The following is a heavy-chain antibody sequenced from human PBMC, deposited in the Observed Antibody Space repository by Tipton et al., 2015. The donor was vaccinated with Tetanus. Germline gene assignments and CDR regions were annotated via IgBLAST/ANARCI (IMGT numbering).Heavy chain of an antibody. CDR2: VENGGTA. CDR3: ARGAIFGVLTYRAFDI. Sequence: TLSLTCTVSGDFITSTSYYWGWIRQAPGKGLEWIGAVENGGTAYYNPSLRSRVTISRDTSKNQVSLRLNSVSAADTAVYYCARGAIFGVLTYRAFDIWGQGTMVTVSS. J-gene: IGHJ3*02. CDR1: GDFITSTSYY. D-gene: IGHD3-3*01. V-gene: IGHV4-39*07.